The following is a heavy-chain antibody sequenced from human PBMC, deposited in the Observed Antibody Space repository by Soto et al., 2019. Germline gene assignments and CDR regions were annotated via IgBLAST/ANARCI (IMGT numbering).Heavy chain of an antibody. CDR1: GVTFSSYA. CDR2: ISSNGGST. V-gene: IGHV3-64*01. J-gene: IGHJ6*03. D-gene: IGHD6-6*01. CDR3: ARSGEQLVLNYYMDV. Sequence: GGSLRLSCAASGVTFSSYAMHWVRQAPGKGLEYVSAISSNGGSTYYANSVKGRFTISRDNSKNTLYLQMGSLRAEDMAVYYIARSGEQLVLNYYMDVWGKGTTVTVSS.